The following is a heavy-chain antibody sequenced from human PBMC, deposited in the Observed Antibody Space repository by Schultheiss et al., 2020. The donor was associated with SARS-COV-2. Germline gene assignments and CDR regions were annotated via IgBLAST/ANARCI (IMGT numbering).Heavy chain of an antibody. CDR3: ARRVAVAETRYRRAFDI. D-gene: IGHD6-19*01. Sequence: SQTLSLTCAVYGGSFSDYYWSWIRQPPGKGLEWIGEINHSGSTNYNPSLKSRVTISVDTSKNQFSLKLSSVTAADTAVYYCARRVAVAETRYRRAFDIWGQGTMVTVSS. CDR1: GGSFSDYY. J-gene: IGHJ3*02. V-gene: IGHV4-34*01. CDR2: INHSGST.